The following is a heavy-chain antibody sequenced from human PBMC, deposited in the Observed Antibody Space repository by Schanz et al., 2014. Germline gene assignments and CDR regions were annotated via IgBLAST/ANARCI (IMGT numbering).Heavy chain of an antibody. J-gene: IGHJ3*02. CDR2: IKKDGSEK. D-gene: IGHD3-10*01. V-gene: IGHV3-7*03. CDR1: GFTFSGFW. Sequence: EVQLAESGGGLVQPGGSLRLSCAASGFTFSGFWMTWVRQAPGKGLEWVANIKKDGSEKYYVDSVTGRFTISRDNAKNSLFLQMNSLRAEDTAVYYCAKGRFGELSAFDIWGQGTMVTVSS. CDR3: AKGRFGELSAFDI.